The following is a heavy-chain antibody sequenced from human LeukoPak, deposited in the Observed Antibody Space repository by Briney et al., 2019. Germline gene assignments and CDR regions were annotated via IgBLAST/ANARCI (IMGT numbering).Heavy chain of an antibody. D-gene: IGHD3-10*01. V-gene: IGHV4-34*01. CDR3: ARGDPYYHGSGSYSPYYFDY. CDR1: GGSLSGYY. CDR2: INHSGST. J-gene: IGHJ4*02. Sequence: SETLSLTCAVYGGSLSGYYWSLLRQPPGKGLEWLGEINHSGSTNYNPSLKSRVTISIDTSKNQFSLKLSSVTAADTAVYYCARGDPYYHGSGSYSPYYFDYWGQGTLVTVSS.